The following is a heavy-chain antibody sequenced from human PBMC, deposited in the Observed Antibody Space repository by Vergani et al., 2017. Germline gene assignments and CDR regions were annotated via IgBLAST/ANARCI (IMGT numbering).Heavy chain of an antibody. V-gene: IGHV4-34*01. D-gene: IGHD4-11*01. J-gene: IGHJ6*03. Sequence: QVQLQQWGGGLLKPSETLSLTCVVNGESFTSYHWTRIRQSPGEGLEWVGDIDHTGRPDYNPSLKIRLTMSVDKSRNQFSLPLNSVTATDTAIYFCARVNTETNGHLYYYNYMDVWGQGTAVTVS. CDR3: ARVNTETNGHLYYYNYMDV. CDR1: GESFTSYH. CDR2: IDHTGRP.